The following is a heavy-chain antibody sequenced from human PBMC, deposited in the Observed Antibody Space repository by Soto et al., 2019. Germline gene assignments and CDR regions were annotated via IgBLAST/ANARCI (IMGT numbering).Heavy chain of an antibody. J-gene: IGHJ5*02. Sequence: PSETLSLTCIVYGGSVSSSNWWSWVRQPPGKGLEWIGEIYHSGSTTYNPSLKGRATISVDKSENQFSLRLKSVTAADTAVYYCASVGSDYDNSGYYLPWGPGTLVTVSS. V-gene: IGHV4-4*02. D-gene: IGHD3-22*01. CDR3: ASVGSDYDNSGYYLP. CDR1: GGSVSSSNW. CDR2: IYHSGST.